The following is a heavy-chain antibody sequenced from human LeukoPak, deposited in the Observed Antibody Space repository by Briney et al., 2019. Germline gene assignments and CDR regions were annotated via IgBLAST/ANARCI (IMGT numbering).Heavy chain of an antibody. D-gene: IGHD1-26*01. J-gene: IGHJ1*01. V-gene: IGHV4-59*08. CDR2: IYYSGST. CDR3: ARHNPVDSGSYNPLFQH. CDR1: GGSISSYY. Sequence: NTSETLSLTCTVSGGSISSYYWSWIRQPPGKGLEWIGYIYYSGSTNYNPSLKSRVTISVDTSKNQFSLKLSSVTAADTAVYYCARHNPVDSGSYNPLFQHWGQGTLVTVSS.